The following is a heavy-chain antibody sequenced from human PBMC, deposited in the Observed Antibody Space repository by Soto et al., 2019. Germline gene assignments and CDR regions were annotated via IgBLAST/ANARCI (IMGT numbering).Heavy chain of an antibody. Sequence: ASVKVTCEASGYTFTGYFMHCVRQAPGQGLEWMGWINPNSGDTNYAQKFQGRVTMTRDMSISTAYMELRRLTSDDTAVYYCARVRTYYDSSGSLDYWGQGTLVTVSS. J-gene: IGHJ4*02. V-gene: IGHV1-2*02. CDR1: GYTFTGYF. CDR3: ARVRTYYDSSGSLDY. D-gene: IGHD3-22*01. CDR2: INPNSGDT.